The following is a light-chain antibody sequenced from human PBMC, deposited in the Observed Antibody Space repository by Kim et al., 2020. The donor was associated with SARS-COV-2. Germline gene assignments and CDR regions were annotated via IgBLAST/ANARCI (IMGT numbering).Light chain of an antibody. V-gene: IGKV4-1*01. CDR1: QSVLYDSNKENY. CDR3: QQYYATPYT. Sequence: SVTINCKSSQSVLYDSNKENYLAWYQQRRRQPPKLLISGASTRESEVPDRFSGSGSGTDFTLTISILQAEDVAIYYCQQYYATPYTFGQGTKLEI. CDR2: GAS. J-gene: IGKJ2*01.